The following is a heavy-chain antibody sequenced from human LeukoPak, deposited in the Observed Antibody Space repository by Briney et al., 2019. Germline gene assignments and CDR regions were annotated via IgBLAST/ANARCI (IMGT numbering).Heavy chain of an antibody. V-gene: IGHV4-34*01. CDR1: GGSFSGYY. Sequence: SETLSLTCAVYGGSFSGYYWSWIRQPPGKGLEWIGEINHSGSTNYNPSLKSRVTISVDTSKNQFSLKLSSVTAADTAVYYCARRGGSGYSIWGQGTLVTVSS. D-gene: IGHD3-22*01. CDR2: INHSGST. J-gene: IGHJ4*02. CDR3: ARRGGSGYSI.